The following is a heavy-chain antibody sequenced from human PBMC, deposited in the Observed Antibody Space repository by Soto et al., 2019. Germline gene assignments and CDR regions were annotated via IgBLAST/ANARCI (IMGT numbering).Heavy chain of an antibody. V-gene: IGHV2-5*01. Sequence: QITLKESGPTLVKPTQTLTLTCTFSGFSLSTSGVGVGWIRQPPGKALEWLALIYWNDDKRYSPSLKSGLTITKDPPKHQVVLTMTNMDPVDTATYYCARHYSSGWYSPFDYWGQGTLVTVSS. D-gene: IGHD6-19*01. CDR1: GFSLSTSGVG. CDR3: ARHYSSGWYSPFDY. J-gene: IGHJ4*02. CDR2: IYWNDDK.